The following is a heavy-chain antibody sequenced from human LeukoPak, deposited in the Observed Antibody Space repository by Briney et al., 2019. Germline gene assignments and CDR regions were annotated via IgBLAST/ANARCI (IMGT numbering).Heavy chain of an antibody. CDR1: RFTFSDYG. J-gene: IGHJ4*02. CDR2: ISYDGSNK. CDR3: AKELDYGGNSPFHY. V-gene: IGHV3-30*18. Sequence: PGRSLRLSCAASRFTFSDYGMHWVRQAPGKGLEWVAFISYDGSNKYYADSVKGRFTISRDNSKNTLYLQMNSLRAEDTAVYYCAKELDYGGNSPFHYWGQGTLVTVSS. D-gene: IGHD4-23*01.